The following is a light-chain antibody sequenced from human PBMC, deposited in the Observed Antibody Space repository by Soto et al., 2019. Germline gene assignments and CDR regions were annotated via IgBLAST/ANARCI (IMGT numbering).Light chain of an antibody. Sequence: EIVMTQSPATLSVSPGERATLSCRASQSVSSNLAWYQQKPCQAPRLLIYGASTRATGSPARFSGSGSGTEFTLTISSLQSEEFALYYCQQYNNWPWTFGQGTKLEIQ. J-gene: IGKJ1*01. CDR3: QQYNNWPWT. CDR2: GAS. CDR1: QSVSSN. V-gene: IGKV3-15*01.